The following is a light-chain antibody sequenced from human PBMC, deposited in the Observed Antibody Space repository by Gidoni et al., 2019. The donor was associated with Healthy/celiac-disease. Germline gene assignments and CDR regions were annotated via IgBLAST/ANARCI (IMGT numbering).Light chain of an antibody. Sequence: EIVLTQSPATLSLSPGERATLSCRASKSVSSYLAWYQQKPGQAPRLLIYDASNRATGIPARFSGSGSGTDFTLTISSLEPEDFAVYYCQQRSNWPPGVTFXPXTKVDIK. CDR3: QQRSNWPPGVT. CDR1: KSVSSY. J-gene: IGKJ3*01. CDR2: DAS. V-gene: IGKV3-11*01.